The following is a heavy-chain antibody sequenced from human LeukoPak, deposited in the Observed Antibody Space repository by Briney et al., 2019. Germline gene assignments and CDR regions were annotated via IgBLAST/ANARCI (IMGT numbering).Heavy chain of an antibody. Sequence: ASVTVSFKASVYTFTIYDINWVRQAPGQGLEWMGWMNPNSGNSGYAQKFQGRVTMTRNTSISTAYMELSSLRSEDTAVYYCARERGVWGKGTTVTVSS. CDR3: ARERGV. CDR1: VYTFTIYD. V-gene: IGHV1-8*01. J-gene: IGHJ6*04. CDR2: MNPNSGNS.